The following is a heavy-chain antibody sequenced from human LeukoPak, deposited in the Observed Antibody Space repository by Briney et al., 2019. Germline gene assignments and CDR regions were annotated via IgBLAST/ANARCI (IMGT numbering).Heavy chain of an antibody. D-gene: IGHD1-26*01. V-gene: IGHV3-7*01. CDR3: ARVGTWELQRVFDY. Sequence: GGSLRLSCAASGFTFTDYWMTWVRQVPGEGLEWVANIHKAGTESYYVDSVKGRFAISRDNAKNSLYLQLSSLRVDDTAVYYCARVGTWELQRVFDYWGQGTLVTVSS. J-gene: IGHJ4*02. CDR2: IHKAGTES. CDR1: GFTFTDYW.